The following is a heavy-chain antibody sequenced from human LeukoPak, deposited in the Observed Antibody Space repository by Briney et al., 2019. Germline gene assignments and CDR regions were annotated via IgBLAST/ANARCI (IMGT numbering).Heavy chain of an antibody. V-gene: IGHV3-9*01. Sequence: SLRLSCATSGFTFDEYAMHWVRQAPGKGLEWVPSISWNSGIVGYADSVKGRFTISRDNAKNFLYLQMNSLRAEDTALYYCTKDRHCSSSRCPLDYWGQGTLVTVSS. CDR1: GFTFDEYA. CDR3: TKDRHCSSSRCPLDY. CDR2: ISWNSGIV. J-gene: IGHJ4*02. D-gene: IGHD2-2*01.